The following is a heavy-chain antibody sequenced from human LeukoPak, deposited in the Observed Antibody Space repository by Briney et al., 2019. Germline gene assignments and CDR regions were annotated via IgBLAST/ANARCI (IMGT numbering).Heavy chain of an antibody. J-gene: IGHJ3*01. V-gene: IGHV4-34*01. D-gene: IGHD3-22*01. Sequence: SSETLSLTCAVYGGSFSGYYWSWIRQPPGKGLEWIGEINHSGSTNYNPSLKSRVTISVDTSKNQFSLKLSSVTAADTAVYYCARDGYYDSSIFWGQGTMVTVSS. CDR1: GGSFSGYY. CDR2: INHSGST. CDR3: ARDGYYDSSIF.